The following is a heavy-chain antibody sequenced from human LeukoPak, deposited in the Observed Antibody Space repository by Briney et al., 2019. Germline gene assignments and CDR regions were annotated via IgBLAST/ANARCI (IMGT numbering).Heavy chain of an antibody. CDR2: IIPIFGTA. Sequence: GASVKVSSEASGGTFSSYAISWVRQAPGQGLEWMGGIIPIFGTANYAQKFQGRVTITADKSTSTAYMELSSLRPEDTAVYYCARDQTGTTRAFDIWGQGTMVTVSS. CDR1: GGTFSSYA. CDR3: ARDQTGTTRAFDI. D-gene: IGHD1-1*01. J-gene: IGHJ3*02. V-gene: IGHV1-69*06.